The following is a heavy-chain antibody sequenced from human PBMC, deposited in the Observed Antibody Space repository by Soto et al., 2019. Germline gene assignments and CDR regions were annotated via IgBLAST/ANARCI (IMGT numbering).Heavy chain of an antibody. CDR2: IYHSGST. J-gene: IGHJ4*02. V-gene: IGHV4-30-2*01. CDR3: GRGGGASPFDS. CDR1: GGSINSGS. D-gene: IGHD3-16*01. Sequence: QLQLQESGSGLVQPSQTLSLTCAVSGGSINSGSWSWIRQPPGKGLGWIGFIYHSGSTYYNPSLKSRITMSLDKSKNQFSLHLSSVAAADTAVYYCGRGGGASPFDSWGQGTLVTVSS.